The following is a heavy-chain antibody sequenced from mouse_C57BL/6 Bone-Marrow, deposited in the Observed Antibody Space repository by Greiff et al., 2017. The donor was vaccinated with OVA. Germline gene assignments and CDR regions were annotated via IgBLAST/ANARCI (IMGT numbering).Heavy chain of an antibody. CDR2: IYPGDGDT. CDR3: ASPSYYDHFDY. CDR1: GYAFSSSW. V-gene: IGHV1-82*01. J-gene: IGHJ2*01. D-gene: IGHD2-4*01. Sequence: QVQLKQSGPELVKPGASVKISCKASGYAFSSSWMNWVKQRPGKGLEWIGRIYPGDGDTNYNGKFKGKATLTADKSSSTAYMQLSSLTSEDSAVYFCASPSYYDHFDYWGQGTTLTVSS.